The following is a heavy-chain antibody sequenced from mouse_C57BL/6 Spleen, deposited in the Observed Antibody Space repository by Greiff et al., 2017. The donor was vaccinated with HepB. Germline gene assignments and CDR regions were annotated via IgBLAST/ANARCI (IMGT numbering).Heavy chain of an antibody. CDR1: GYSFTDYN. CDR2: INPNYGIT. J-gene: IGHJ1*03. CDR3: ARSSYYGSSYRYFDV. D-gene: IGHD1-1*01. Sequence: EVKLQESGPELVKPGASVKISCKASGYSFTDYNMNWVKQSNGKSLEWIGVINPNYGITSYNQKFKGKATLTVDQSSSTAYMQLNSLTSEDSAVYYCARSSYYGSSYRYFDVWGTGTTVTVSS. V-gene: IGHV1-39*01.